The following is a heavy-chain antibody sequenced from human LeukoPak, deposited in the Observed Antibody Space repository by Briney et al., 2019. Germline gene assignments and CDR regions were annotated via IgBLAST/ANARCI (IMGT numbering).Heavy chain of an antibody. CDR2: INRSGST. CDR3: ASRPYYYDSSGYGY. V-gene: IGHV4-34*01. J-gene: IGHJ4*02. CDR1: GGSFSGYY. Sequence: SETLSLTCAVYGGSFSGYYWSWIRQPPGKGLEWIGEINRSGSTNYNPSLKSRVTISVDKSKNQFSLKLSSVTAADTAVYYCASRPYYYDSSGYGYWGQGTLVTVSS. D-gene: IGHD3-22*01.